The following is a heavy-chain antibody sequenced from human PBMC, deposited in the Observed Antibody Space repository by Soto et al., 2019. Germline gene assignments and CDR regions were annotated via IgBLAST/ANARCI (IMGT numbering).Heavy chain of an antibody. CDR2: INPNSGGT. Sequence: ASVKVSCKASGYTFTGYYMHWVRQAPGQGLEWMGWINPNSGGTNYAQKFQDWVTMTRDTSISTAYMELSRLRSDDTAVYYCARDVGSSWYINYYYGMDVWGQGTTVTVSS. V-gene: IGHV1-2*04. J-gene: IGHJ6*02. CDR3: ARDVGSSWYINYYYGMDV. D-gene: IGHD6-13*01. CDR1: GYTFTGYY.